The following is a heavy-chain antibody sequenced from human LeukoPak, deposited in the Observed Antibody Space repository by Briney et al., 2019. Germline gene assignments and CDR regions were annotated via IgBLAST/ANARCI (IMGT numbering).Heavy chain of an antibody. Sequence: LPGGSLRLSCAASGFTFSNYALSWVRQAPGKGLEWVSALSGGGDTTYYADSVKGRFTISRDNSKNTLYLQMNSLRAEDTAVYYCAKEGGIGRWLQLPFDYWGQGTLVTVSS. V-gene: IGHV3-23*01. CDR3: AKEGGIGRWLQLPFDY. D-gene: IGHD5-24*01. CDR2: LSGGGDTT. J-gene: IGHJ4*02. CDR1: GFTFSNYA.